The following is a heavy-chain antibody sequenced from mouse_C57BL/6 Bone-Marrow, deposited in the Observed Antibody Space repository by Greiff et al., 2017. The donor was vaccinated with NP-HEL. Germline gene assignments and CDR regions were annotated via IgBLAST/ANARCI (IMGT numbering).Heavy chain of an antibody. CDR3: ASVGYYYGSRPLWYFDV. CDR1: GYTFTSYW. CDR2: INPSNGGT. J-gene: IGHJ1*03. D-gene: IGHD1-1*01. V-gene: IGHV1-53*01. Sequence: QVQLQQPGTELVKPGASVKLSCKASGYTFTSYWMHWVKQRPGQGLEWIGNINPSNGGTNYNEKFKSKATLTVDKSSSTAYMQLSSLTSEVSAVYYLASVGYYYGSRPLWYFDVWGTGTTVTVSS.